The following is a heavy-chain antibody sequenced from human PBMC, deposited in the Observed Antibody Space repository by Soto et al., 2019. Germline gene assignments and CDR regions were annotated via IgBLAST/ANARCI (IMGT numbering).Heavy chain of an antibody. CDR1: GYTFTSYD. V-gene: IGHV1-8*01. J-gene: IGHJ6*02. CDR3: ARGHTVWFGELFYYYYYGMDI. CDR2: MNPNSGNT. Sequence: ASVKVSCKASGYTFTSYDINWVRQATGQGLEWMGWMNPNSGNTGYAQKFQGRVTMTRNTSISTAYMELSSLRSEDTAVYYCARGHTVWFGELFYYYYYGMDIWGQGTTVTVSS. D-gene: IGHD3-10*01.